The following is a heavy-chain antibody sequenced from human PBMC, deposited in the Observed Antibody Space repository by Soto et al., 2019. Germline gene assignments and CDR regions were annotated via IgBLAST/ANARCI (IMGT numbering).Heavy chain of an antibody. CDR2: IYYSGST. CDR1: GGSISSGGYY. Sequence: SETLSLTCTVSGGSISSGGYYWSWIRQHPGKGLEWVGYIYYSGSTYYNPSLKSRVTISVDTSKNQFSLKLSSVTAADTAVYYCARKVLMGCSGGSCYDVPSGFDYWGQGTLVTVSS. V-gene: IGHV4-31*03. J-gene: IGHJ4*02. D-gene: IGHD2-15*01. CDR3: ARKVLMGCSGGSCYDVPSGFDY.